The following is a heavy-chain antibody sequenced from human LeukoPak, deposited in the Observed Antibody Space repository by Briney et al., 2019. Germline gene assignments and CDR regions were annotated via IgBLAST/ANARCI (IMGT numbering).Heavy chain of an antibody. V-gene: IGHV4-59*08. CDR2: IYYTGST. J-gene: IGHJ6*02. CDR1: GGSINNYY. D-gene: IGHD3-22*01. CDR3: ARFIYYDSSGYLYGMDV. Sequence: SETLSLTCTVSGGSINNYYWSWIRQPPGKGLEWIGYIYYTGSTDYNPSLKSRVTISGDTSKNQFSLKLSSVTAAGTAVYYCARFIYYDSSGYLYGMDVWGRGTAVTVSS.